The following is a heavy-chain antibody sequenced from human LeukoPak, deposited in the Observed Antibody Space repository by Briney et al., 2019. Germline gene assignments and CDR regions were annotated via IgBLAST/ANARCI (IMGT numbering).Heavy chain of an antibody. CDR2: IVNVGSDK. J-gene: IGHJ5*02. CDR3: ATDNNVNPNWFDP. D-gene: IGHD1-14*01. CDR1: GFSFRNYG. V-gene: IGHV3-30*02. Sequence: PGGSLRLSRAASGFSFRNYGMHWVRQAPGKGLDWVAFIVNVGSDKYYADSVKGRFTISRDNSKNTLYLQMNSLRAEDTAVYYCATDNNVNPNWFDPWGQGTLVTVSS.